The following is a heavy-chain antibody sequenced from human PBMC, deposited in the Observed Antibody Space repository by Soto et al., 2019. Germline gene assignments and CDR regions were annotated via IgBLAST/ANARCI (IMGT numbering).Heavy chain of an antibody. CDR2: IYHSGST. CDR3: ARAPDPVDIAAAGTYEYYFDY. V-gene: IGHV4-4*02. CDR1: SGSISSSNW. J-gene: IGHJ4*02. D-gene: IGHD6-13*01. Sequence: QVQLQESGPGLVKPSGTLSLTCAVSSGSISSSNWWSWVRQPPGKGLEWIGEIYHSGSTNYNPSLKSRVTISVDKSKNQCSLKLSSVTAADTAVYYCARAPDPVDIAAAGTYEYYFDYWGQGTLVTVSS.